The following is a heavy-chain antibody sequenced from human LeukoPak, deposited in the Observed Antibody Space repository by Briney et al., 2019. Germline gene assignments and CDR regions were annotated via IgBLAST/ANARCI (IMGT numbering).Heavy chain of an antibody. CDR2: ISYDGSNK. CDR3: AKDRVVYRGDYFDY. CDR1: GFTFSSYG. D-gene: IGHD2-2*02. J-gene: IGHJ4*02. V-gene: IGHV3-30*18. Sequence: GRSLRLSCAASGFTFSSYGMHWVRQAPGKGLEWVAVISYDGSNKYYADSVKGRFTISRDNSKNTLYLQMNGLRAEDTAVYYCAKDRVVYRGDYFDYWGQGTLVTVSS.